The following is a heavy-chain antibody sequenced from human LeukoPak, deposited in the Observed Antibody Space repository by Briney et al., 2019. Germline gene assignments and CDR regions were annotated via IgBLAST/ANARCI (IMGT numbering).Heavy chain of an antibody. V-gene: IGHV4-38-2*02. Sequence: SETLSLTCTVSGYSISSGYYWGWIRQPPGKGLEWIGSIYHSGSTYYNPSLKSRVTISVDTSKNQFSLKLSSVTAADTAVYYCAREDGYNIFDYWGQGTLVTVSS. D-gene: IGHD5-24*01. CDR3: AREDGYNIFDY. CDR2: IYHSGST. CDR1: GYSISSGYY. J-gene: IGHJ4*02.